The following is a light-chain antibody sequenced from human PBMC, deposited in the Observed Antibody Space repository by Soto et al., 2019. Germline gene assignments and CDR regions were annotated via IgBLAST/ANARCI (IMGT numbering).Light chain of an antibody. CDR1: SSDVDGYNF. CDR2: EVS. CDR3: SSYTSSNTVV. V-gene: IGLV2-14*01. Sequence: QSALTQPASVSVSPGQSITISCTGTSSDVDGYNFVSWYQQHPGKAPKLMIYEVSHRPSGVSNRFSGSKSGNTASLTISGLQAEDEADYYCSSYTSSNTVVFGGGTQLTVL. J-gene: IGLJ2*01.